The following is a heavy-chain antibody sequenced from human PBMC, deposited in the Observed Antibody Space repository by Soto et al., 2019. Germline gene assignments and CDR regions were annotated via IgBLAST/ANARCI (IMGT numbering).Heavy chain of an antibody. D-gene: IGHD1-1*01. CDR1: GGSVSSGSYY. CDR2: IYYSGST. CDR3: ASHHGSNWFDP. J-gene: IGHJ5*02. V-gene: IGHV4-61*01. Sequence: PSETLSLTCTVSGGSVSSGSYYWSWIRQPPGKGLEWIGYIYYSGSTNYNPSLKSRVTISVDTSKNQFSLKLSSVTAADTAVYYCASHHGSNWFDPWGQGTLVTVSS.